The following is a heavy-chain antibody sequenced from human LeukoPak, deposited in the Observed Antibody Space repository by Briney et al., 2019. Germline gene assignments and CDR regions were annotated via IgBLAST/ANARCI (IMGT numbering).Heavy chain of an antibody. CDR2: IIPIFGTA. D-gene: IGHD4-17*01. CDR3: ACRYDYGDYRRLDY. CDR1: GGTFSSYA. J-gene: IGHJ4*02. V-gene: IGHV1-69*05. Sequence: GSSVKVSCKASGGTFSSYAISWVRLAPGQGLEWMGGIIPIFGTANYAQKFQGRVTITTDESTSTAYMELSSLRSEDTAVYYCACRYDYGDYRRLDYWGQGTLVTVSS.